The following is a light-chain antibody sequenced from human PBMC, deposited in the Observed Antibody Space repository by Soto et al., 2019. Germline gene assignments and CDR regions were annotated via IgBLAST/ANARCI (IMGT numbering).Light chain of an antibody. V-gene: IGLV2-14*01. CDR3: RSYTSSSTLV. Sequence: QSVLTQPASVSGSPGQSITISCTGTSSDVGGYNYVSWYQQHPGTAPKLMIYDVSSRPSGVSNRFSGSKSGNTASLTISGLQAEDGADYYCRSYTSSSTLVFGGGTKVTVL. J-gene: IGLJ2*01. CDR2: DVS. CDR1: SSDVGGYNY.